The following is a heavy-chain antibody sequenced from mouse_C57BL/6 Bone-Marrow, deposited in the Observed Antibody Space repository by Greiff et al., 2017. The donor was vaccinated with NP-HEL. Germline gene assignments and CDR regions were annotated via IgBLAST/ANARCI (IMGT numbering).Heavy chain of an antibody. D-gene: IGHD1-1*01. CDR1: GYTFTSYW. V-gene: IGHV1-74*01. J-gene: IGHJ3*01. CDR3: AICHYYGSRVFAY. Sequence: QVHVKQPGAELVKPGASVKVSCKASGYTFTSYWMHWVKQRPGQGLEWIGRIYPSDSDTNYNQKFKGKATLTVDKSSSTAYMQLSSLTSEDSAVYAFAICHYYGSRVFAYWGQGTLLTVSA. CDR2: IYPSDSDT.